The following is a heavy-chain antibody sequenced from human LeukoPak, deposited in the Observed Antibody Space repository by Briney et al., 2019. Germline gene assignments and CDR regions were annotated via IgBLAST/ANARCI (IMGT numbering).Heavy chain of an antibody. Sequence: SETLSLTCTVSGDSVNSGGYHWTWIRQRPGEGLEWIGYISYSGSTDYSPSLKSRATISADTSKNQFSLKLSSVTAADTAVYYCARYYYFAMDVWGQGTTVTVSS. CDR1: GDSVNSGGYH. V-gene: IGHV4-31*03. CDR3: ARYYYFAMDV. J-gene: IGHJ6*02. CDR2: ISYSGST.